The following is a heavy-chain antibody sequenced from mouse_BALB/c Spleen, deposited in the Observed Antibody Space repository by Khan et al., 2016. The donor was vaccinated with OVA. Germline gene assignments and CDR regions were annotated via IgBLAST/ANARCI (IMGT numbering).Heavy chain of an antibody. V-gene: IGHV1-7*01. J-gene: IGHJ2*01. CDR1: GYTFINYW. CDR2: INPSTGYT. D-gene: IGHD1-1*01. CDR3: ARSGLRWDFDY. Sequence: VKLQESGAELAKPGASVKMSCKASGYTFINYWILWVKQRPGQGLEWIGYINPSTGYTEYNQNFKDKATLTADKSSSTAYMQLSSLTSEDSAGYYCARSGLRWDFDYWGQGTTLTVSS.